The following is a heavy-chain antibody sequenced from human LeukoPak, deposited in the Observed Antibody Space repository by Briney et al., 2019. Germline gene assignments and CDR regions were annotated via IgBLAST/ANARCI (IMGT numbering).Heavy chain of an antibody. D-gene: IGHD3-22*01. V-gene: IGHV4-38-2*02. Sequence: SETLSLTCTVSGYSISSGYYWGWIRQPPGKGLEWIGSIYYSGSTYYNPSLKSRVTISVDTSKNQFSLKLSSVTAADTAVYYCARDRYYGLFDYWGQGTLVTVSS. CDR1: GYSISSGYY. J-gene: IGHJ4*02. CDR3: ARDRYYGLFDY. CDR2: IYYSGST.